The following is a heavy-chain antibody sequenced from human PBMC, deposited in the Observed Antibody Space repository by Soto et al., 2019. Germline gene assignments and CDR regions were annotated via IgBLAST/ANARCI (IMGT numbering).Heavy chain of an antibody. J-gene: IGHJ4*02. V-gene: IGHV1-3*01. CDR2: INAGNGNT. Sequence: QVQLVQSGAEVKKPGASVKVSCKASGYTFTSYAMHWVRQAPGQRLEWMGWINAGNGNTKYSQKFQGRVNITRDTFASTAYRELSSLRSEDTAVYYCARDHAYGIPDYRGQGTLVTVSS. CDR3: ARDHAYGIPDY. D-gene: IGHD2-21*01. CDR1: GYTFTSYA.